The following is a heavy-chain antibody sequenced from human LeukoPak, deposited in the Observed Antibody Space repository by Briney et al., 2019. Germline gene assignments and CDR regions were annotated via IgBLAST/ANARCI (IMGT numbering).Heavy chain of an antibody. CDR3: ARVVRRLIDY. V-gene: IGHV4-34*01. CDR2: INHSGST. D-gene: IGHD2-21*01. Sequence: SETPSLTCAVYGGSFSGYYWSWIRQPPGKGLEWIGEINHSGSTNYNPSLKSRVTISVDTSKNQFSLKLSSVTAADTAVYYCARVVRRLIDYWGQGTLVTVSS. CDR1: GGSFSGYY. J-gene: IGHJ4*02.